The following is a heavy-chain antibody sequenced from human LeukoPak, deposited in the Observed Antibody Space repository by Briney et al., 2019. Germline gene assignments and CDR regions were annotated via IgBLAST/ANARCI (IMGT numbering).Heavy chain of an antibody. CDR3: ARTKYYYDSSGVFDY. V-gene: IGHV3-7*01. CDR1: GFTFSSYA. Sequence: PGGSLRLSCAASGFTFSSYAMSWVRQAPGKGLEWVANIKQDGSEKYYVDSVKGRFTISRDNAKNSLYLQMNSLRAEDTAVYYCARTKYYYDSSGVFDYWGQGTLVTVSS. CDR2: IKQDGSEK. D-gene: IGHD3-22*01. J-gene: IGHJ4*02.